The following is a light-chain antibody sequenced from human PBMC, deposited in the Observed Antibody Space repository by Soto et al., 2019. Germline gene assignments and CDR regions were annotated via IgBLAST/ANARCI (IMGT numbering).Light chain of an antibody. Sequence: EYVLTQSPGTLSLSPGERATLSCRASQSVSSIYLAWYQHKPGQAPRLLIYGASSRATGIPDRFSGSGSGTDFTLTISRLEPEDFAVYYCQQYAGSLWTFGQGTKVEI. CDR2: GAS. J-gene: IGKJ1*01. CDR1: QSVSSIY. V-gene: IGKV3-20*01. CDR3: QQYAGSLWT.